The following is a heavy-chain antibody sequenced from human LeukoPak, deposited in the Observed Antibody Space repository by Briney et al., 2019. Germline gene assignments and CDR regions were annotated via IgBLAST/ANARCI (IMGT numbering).Heavy chain of an antibody. CDR1: GFTFSSFA. J-gene: IGHJ4*02. V-gene: IGHV3-23*01. CDR2: MRGSGGMT. CDR3: AKGPFFYYDASGYNYFDS. Sequence: GGSLRLSCAASGFTFSSFAMSWVRQAPGEGLEWVSAMRGSGGMTYSADSVKGRFTISRDNSEDTLYLQMNSLRVEDTATYYCAKGPFFYYDASGYNYFDSWGQGTLVTVSS. D-gene: IGHD3-22*01.